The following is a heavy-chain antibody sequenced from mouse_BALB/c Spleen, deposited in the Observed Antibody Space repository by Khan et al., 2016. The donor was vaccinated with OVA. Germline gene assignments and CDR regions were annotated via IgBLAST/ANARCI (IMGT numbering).Heavy chain of an antibody. CDR1: GYTFTDYA. CDR3: VRGGKFAY. CDR2: ISPNYGDD. D-gene: IGHD1-1*02. Sequence: QVQLQQPGAELVRPGVSVKISCKASGYTFTDYAMHWVKQRHAKSLEWIGVISPNYGDDDYNQKFQGKASMTVDRSSSTVPMELARLTSEYSAIYSCVRGGKFAYWGQGTLVTVSA. J-gene: IGHJ3*01. V-gene: IGHV1S137*01.